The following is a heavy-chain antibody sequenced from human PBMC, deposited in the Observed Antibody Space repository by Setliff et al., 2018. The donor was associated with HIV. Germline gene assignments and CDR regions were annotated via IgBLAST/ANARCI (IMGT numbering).Heavy chain of an antibody. V-gene: IGHV4-34*01. J-gene: IGHJ4*02. CDR1: GGSISGYY. CDR2: INHSGST. Sequence: PSETLSLTCAVYGGSISGYYWSWSRQSPGKGLEWIGEINHSGSTNYNPSLKSRVTISLDTSKNQFSLELSSVTAADTAVYYCARGGSWLKFDNWGQGTLVTVSS. D-gene: IGHD3-22*01. CDR3: ARGGSWLKFDN.